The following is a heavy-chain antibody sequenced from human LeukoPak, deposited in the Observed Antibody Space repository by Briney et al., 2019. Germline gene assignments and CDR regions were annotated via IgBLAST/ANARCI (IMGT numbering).Heavy chain of an antibody. CDR1: GGSISSGGYY. CDR3: ARHQSRRNYGLDV. V-gene: IGHV4-31*03. D-gene: IGHD6-25*01. CDR2: IYYSGST. Sequence: SETLSLTCTVSGGSISSGGYYWSWIRQHPGKGLEWIGYIYYSGSTHYNPSLKSRVTISVDTSKNQFSLKLSSVTAADTAVYFCARHQSRRNYGLDVWGHGTTVTVSS. J-gene: IGHJ6*02.